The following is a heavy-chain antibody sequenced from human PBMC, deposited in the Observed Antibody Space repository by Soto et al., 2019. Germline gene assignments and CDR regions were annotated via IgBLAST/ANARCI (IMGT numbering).Heavy chain of an antibody. J-gene: IGHJ4*01. CDR3: ARGEQYSGRIFDY. CDR2: TYYRSKWYY. CDR1: GDSVSSNSAG. V-gene: IGHV6-1*01. D-gene: IGHD1-26*01. Sequence: SQTLSLTCAITGDSVSSNSAGWSWVRQSPSRGLEWLGRTYYRSKWYYEYTVSVRGRITINPDTSKNQYSLQLNSVTPEDTAVYFCARGEQYSGRIFDYWGQGTLVTVSS.